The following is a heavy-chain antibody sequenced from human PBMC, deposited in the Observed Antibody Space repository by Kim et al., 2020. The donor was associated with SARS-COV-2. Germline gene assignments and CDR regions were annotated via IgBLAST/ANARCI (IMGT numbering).Heavy chain of an antibody. J-gene: IGHJ4*02. Sequence: GGSLRLSCAASGFTFSSYSMNWVRQAPGKGLEWVSSISSSSSYIYYADSVKGRFTISRDNAKNSLYLQMNSLRAEDTAVYYCARDRYVAVAGIYYFDYWGQGTLVTVSS. CDR2: ISSSSSYI. D-gene: IGHD6-19*01. V-gene: IGHV3-21*01. CDR1: GFTFSSYS. CDR3: ARDRYVAVAGIYYFDY.